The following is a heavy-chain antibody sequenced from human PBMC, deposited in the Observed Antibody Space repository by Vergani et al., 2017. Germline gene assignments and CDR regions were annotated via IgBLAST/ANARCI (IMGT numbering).Heavy chain of an antibody. V-gene: IGHV4-34*01. J-gene: IGHJ6*03. CDR3: AGGSQRMAYYYYYCMDV. CDR1: GGPFSGYY. D-gene: IGHD5-24*01. CDR2: INHSGSS. Sequence: QVQPQQCGAGLLKPSEILSLILAVYGGPFSGYYWSRIRQPPGKGLEWIGEINHSGSSNYNPSLKSRVTLSVDTSKNQCSLKLSSVTAADTAVYYCAGGSQRMAYYYYYCMDVWGKGTTVTVSS.